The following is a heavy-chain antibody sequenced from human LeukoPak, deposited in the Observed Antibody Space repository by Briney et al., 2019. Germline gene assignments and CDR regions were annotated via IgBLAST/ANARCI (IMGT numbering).Heavy chain of an antibody. J-gene: IGHJ4*02. CDR1: GFTFSNYG. Sequence: PGGSLRLSCVASGFTFSNYGMHWVRQAPGKGLEWVAVISYDGSNKYYADSVKGRFTISRDNSKNTLYLQMNSLRAEDTAVYYCARRDLELRDGFDYWGQGTLVTVSS. CDR2: ISYDGSNK. V-gene: IGHV3-30*03. CDR3: ARRDLELRDGFDY. D-gene: IGHD1-7*01.